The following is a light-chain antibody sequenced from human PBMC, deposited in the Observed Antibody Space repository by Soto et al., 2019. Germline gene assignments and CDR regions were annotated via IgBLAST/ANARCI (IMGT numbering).Light chain of an antibody. CDR3: QQSYSSPLYT. CDR1: QTISTY. V-gene: IGKV1-39*01. Sequence: DIQMTQSPSSLSASVGDRVTITCRASQTISTYLNWYQQKPGKGPKLLIYGASSLQSGVPSRFSGSGSGTDFTLTISSLQPEDFATYFGQQSYSSPLYTFGQGTKLEI. J-gene: IGKJ2*01. CDR2: GAS.